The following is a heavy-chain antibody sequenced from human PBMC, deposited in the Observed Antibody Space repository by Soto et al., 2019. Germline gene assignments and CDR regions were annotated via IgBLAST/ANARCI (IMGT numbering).Heavy chain of an antibody. CDR1: GFTFSNAW. D-gene: IGHD1-26*01. J-gene: IGHJ4*02. V-gene: IGHV3-15*01. CDR3: TKGGAYVVGAGRI. CDR2: IKSKTDGGTT. Sequence: PGESLKISCAASGFTFSNAWMSWVRQAPGKGLEWVGRIKSKTDGGTTDYAAPVKGRFTISRDDSKNTLYLQMNSLKTEDTAVYYCTKGGAYVVGAGRIWGLGTLVTVSS.